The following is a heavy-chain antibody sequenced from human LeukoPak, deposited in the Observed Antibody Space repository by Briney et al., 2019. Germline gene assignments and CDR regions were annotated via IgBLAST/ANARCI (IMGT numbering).Heavy chain of an antibody. CDR3: ARRLTQYDCFDP. CDR2: TYYGSTSYN. J-gene: IGHJ5*02. CDR1: GDTFSSNSVT. V-gene: IGHV6-1*01. D-gene: IGHD2-2*01. Sequence: SQTLSLTCAISGDTFSSNSVTWNWIRQSPSRGLEWLGRTYYGSTSYNDYAVSVRGRITVNPDTSKSQFSLHLNSVTPEDTAVYYCARRLTQYDCFDPWGQGILVTVSS.